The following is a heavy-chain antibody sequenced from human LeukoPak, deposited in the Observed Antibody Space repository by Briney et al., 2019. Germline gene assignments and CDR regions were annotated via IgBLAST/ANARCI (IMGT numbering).Heavy chain of an antibody. CDR1: VGTLSGYY. CDR3: GRTYPPMARGVMRF. Sequence: SETLSLTCAVYVGTLSGYYWAGIRQSPGKGLEWSGEINQIGSTNYNPSLKSRVVMAVDKSKNQFSLNVDSLNVEDAAVYFCGRTYPPMARGVMRFWGQGTVVAVSS. J-gene: IGHJ4*02. CDR2: INQIGST. D-gene: IGHD3-10*01. V-gene: IGHV4-34*08.